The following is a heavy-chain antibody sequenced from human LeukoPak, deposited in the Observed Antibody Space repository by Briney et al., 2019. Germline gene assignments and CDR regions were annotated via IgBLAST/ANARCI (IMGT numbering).Heavy chain of an antibody. Sequence: GSLRLSCSTSGFTFGDYAMSWVRQAPGKGLEWEGFIQAKAYGGATKYAASVNGRFSISRDDSQSIANLQMNDLKTEDTAVYYCTRAPHPRCSSSGCYLDYWGQGTLVTVSS. V-gene: IGHV3-49*04. D-gene: IGHD2-2*01. CDR1: GFTFGDYA. CDR3: TRAPHPRCSSSGCYLDY. J-gene: IGHJ4*02. CDR2: IQAKAYGGAT.